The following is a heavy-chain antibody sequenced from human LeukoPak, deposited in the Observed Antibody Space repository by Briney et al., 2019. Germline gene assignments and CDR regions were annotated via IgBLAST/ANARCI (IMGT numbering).Heavy chain of an antibody. CDR3: ARDRASSSSSLDY. D-gene: IGHD6-13*01. J-gene: IGHJ4*02. CDR1: GYTFPSYG. Sequence: ASVKVSFKASGYTFPSYGITWVRQAPRQGLEWMGWISAYNGNTNYAQKLQGRVTMTTDTSTSTAYMELRSLRSDDTAVYHCARDRASSSSSLDYWGQGTLVTVSS. CDR2: ISAYNGNT. V-gene: IGHV1-18*01.